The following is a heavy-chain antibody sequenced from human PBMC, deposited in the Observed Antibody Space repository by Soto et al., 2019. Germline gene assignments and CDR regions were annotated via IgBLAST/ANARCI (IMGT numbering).Heavy chain of an antibody. CDR1: GYTFSSYD. CDR2: MSPSSGRT. D-gene: IGHD1-26*01. V-gene: IGHV1-8*01. CDR3: ARGVDAGVDY. Sequence: GASVKVSCKASGYTFSSYDINWVRQAPGQGLEWMGWMSPSSGRTGYAQNFQARVTMTRDTPTNTAYMELSSLTSDDTAMYYCARGVDAGVDYWGQGTLVTVSS. J-gene: IGHJ4*02.